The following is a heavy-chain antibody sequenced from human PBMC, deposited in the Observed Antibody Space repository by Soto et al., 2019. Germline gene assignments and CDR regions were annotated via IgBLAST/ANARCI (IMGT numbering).Heavy chain of an antibody. CDR1: GYSFTSYW. Sequence: PGESLKISCKGSGYSFTSYWISWVRQMPGKGLEWMGRIDPSDSYTNYSPSFQGHVTISADKSISTAYLQWSSLKASDTAMYYCARVFHCNSGDCYSNFDYWGQGTLVTVSS. CDR3: ARVFHCNSGDCYSNFDY. J-gene: IGHJ4*02. V-gene: IGHV5-10-1*01. CDR2: IDPSDSYT. D-gene: IGHD2-21*02.